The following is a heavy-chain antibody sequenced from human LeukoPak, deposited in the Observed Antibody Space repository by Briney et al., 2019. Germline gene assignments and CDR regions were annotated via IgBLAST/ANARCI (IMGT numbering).Heavy chain of an antibody. V-gene: IGHV4-39*07. CDR2: INHSGST. D-gene: IGHD6-13*01. CDR1: GGSISSGDYY. J-gene: IGHJ5*02. CDR3: ARGLEQQLVLPTSWFDP. Sequence: SETLSLTCTVSGGSISSGDYYWSWIRQPPGQGLEWIGEINHSGSTNYNPSLKSRVTISVDTSKNQFSLKLSSVTAADTAVYYCARGLEQQLVLPTSWFDPWGQGTLVTVSS.